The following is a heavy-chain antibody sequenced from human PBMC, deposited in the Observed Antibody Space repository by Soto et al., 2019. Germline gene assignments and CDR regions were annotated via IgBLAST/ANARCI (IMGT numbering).Heavy chain of an antibody. D-gene: IGHD1-26*01. CDR2: ISRSSTYI. CDR3: ARGVGLYDVFDI. Sequence: GGSLRLSCAASGFTFSTSSMNWVRQAPGKGLEWVSSISRSSTYIYYADSLQGRFTISRDNAKNSLYLQMNSLRAEDTAVYYCARGVGLYDVFDIWGRGTVVTVSS. V-gene: IGHV3-21*01. CDR1: GFTFSTSS. J-gene: IGHJ3*02.